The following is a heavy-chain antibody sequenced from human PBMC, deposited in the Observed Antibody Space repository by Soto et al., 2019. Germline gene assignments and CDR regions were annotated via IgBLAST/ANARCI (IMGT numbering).Heavy chain of an antibody. Sequence: QVQLVQSGAEVKKPGASVKVSCKASGYTFTTYAMHWVRQALGQRLEWMGWINAANDNTKYAQNLQGRITITRDTSASTVYMELSSLRSEDTALYFCARATGYGRLDYWGQGTLVTVSS. CDR3: ARATGYGRLDY. CDR2: INAANDNT. CDR1: GYTFTTYA. J-gene: IGHJ4*02. D-gene: IGHD5-18*01. V-gene: IGHV1-3*01.